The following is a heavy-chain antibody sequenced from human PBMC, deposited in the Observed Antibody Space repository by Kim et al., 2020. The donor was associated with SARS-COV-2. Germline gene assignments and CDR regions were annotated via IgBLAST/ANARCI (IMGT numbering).Heavy chain of an antibody. V-gene: IGHV1-18*01. CDR2: ISAYNGNT. Sequence: ASVKVSCKASGYTFTSYGISWVRKAPGQGLEWMGWISAYNGNTNYAQKLQGRVTMTTDTSTSTAYMELRSLRSDDTAVYYCARDPGRITMVRGVIILSYYGMDVWGQGTTVTVSS. CDR1: GYTFTSYG. D-gene: IGHD3-10*01. CDR3: ARDPGRITMVRGVIILSYYGMDV. J-gene: IGHJ6*02.